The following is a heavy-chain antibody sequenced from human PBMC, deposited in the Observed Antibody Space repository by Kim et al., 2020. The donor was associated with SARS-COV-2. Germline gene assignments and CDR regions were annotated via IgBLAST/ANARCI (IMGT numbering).Heavy chain of an antibody. J-gene: IGHJ4*02. D-gene: IGHD6-13*01. Sequence: ADPAKGRFTIARDNAKNSLYLQMNSLRAEDTAVYYCARVGSTVAAGSIDYWGQGTLVTVSS. V-gene: IGHV3-11*01. CDR3: ARVGSTVAAGSIDY.